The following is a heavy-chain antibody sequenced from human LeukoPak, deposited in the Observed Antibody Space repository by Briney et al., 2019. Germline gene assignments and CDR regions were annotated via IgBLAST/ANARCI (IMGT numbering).Heavy chain of an antibody. CDR1: GYRFPSHW. CDR2: IYHDDSDT. D-gene: IGHD3-22*01. V-gene: IGHV5-51*01. J-gene: IGHJ5*02. Sequence: KTGESLKISCQASGYRFPSHWIGWVRQMPGKGLELMGIIYHDDSDTRYSPSFQGPVFISADKSINTAYLQWSSLKASDTAIYYCARHTFDTTSYYTECDTWGQGTLVTVSS. CDR3: ARHTFDTTSYYTECDT.